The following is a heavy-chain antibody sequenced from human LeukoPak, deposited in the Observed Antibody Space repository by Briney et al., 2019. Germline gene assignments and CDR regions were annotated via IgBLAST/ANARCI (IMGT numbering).Heavy chain of an antibody. CDR3: ARDIDSSGSNDY. D-gene: IGHD3-22*01. CDR2: SSSGSTI. CDR1: GFTFSSYE. J-gene: IGHJ4*02. Sequence: GGSLRLSCAASGFTFSSYEMNWVRQAPGKGLEWVSYSSSGSTIYYADSVKGRFTISRDNAKNSLYLQMNGLRAEDTAVYYCARDIDSSGSNDYWGQGTLVTVSS. V-gene: IGHV3-48*03.